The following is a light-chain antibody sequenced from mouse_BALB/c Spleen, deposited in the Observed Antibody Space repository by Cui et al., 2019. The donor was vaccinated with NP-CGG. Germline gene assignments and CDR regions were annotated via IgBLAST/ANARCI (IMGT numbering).Light chain of an antibody. CDR3: ALWYSNHWV. CDR2: GTN. CDR1: TGAVTNSNY. J-gene: IGLJ1*01. V-gene: IGLV1*01. Sequence: HVVATEDSALTTSPGETVTLTCRSSTGAVTNSNYANWVQEKPDHLFTGLIGGTNNRAPGVPARFSGSLIGDKAALTITGAQTEDEAIYFCALWYSNHWVFGGGTKLTVL.